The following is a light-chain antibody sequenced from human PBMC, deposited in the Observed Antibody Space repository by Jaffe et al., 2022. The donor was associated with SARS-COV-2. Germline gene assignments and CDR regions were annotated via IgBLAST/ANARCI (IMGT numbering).Light chain of an antibody. CDR3: QQSYSTPQLA. V-gene: IGKV1-39*01. Sequence: DIQMTQSPSSLSASVGDRVTITCRASQSISRYLNWYQQKPGQAPKLLINAASSLQSGVPSRFSGSGSGTDFTLTISSVQPEDFATYYCQQSYSTPQLAFGGGTKVDIK. CDR2: AAS. CDR1: QSISRY. J-gene: IGKJ4*01.